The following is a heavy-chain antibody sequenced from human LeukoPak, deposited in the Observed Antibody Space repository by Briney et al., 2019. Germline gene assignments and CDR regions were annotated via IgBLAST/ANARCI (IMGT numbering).Heavy chain of an antibody. J-gene: IGHJ4*02. CDR1: GFTFSSYW. D-gene: IGHD3-9*01. CDR2: MNQDGSEK. CDR3: VRASGFILDY. V-gene: IGHV3-7*05. Sequence: GGSLRLSCAASGFTFSSYWMSWARQAPGKGLEWVAIMNQDGSEKYFVDSVRGRFTISRDNAKNSVDLLMNSLRAEDTAVYHCVRASGFILDYWGQGTLVTVSS.